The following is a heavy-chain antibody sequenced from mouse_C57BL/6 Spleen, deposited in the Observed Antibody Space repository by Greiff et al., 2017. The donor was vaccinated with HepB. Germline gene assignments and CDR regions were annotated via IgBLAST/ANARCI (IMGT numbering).Heavy chain of an antibody. V-gene: IGHV5-16*01. CDR2: INYDGSST. Sequence: EVQLVESEGGLVQPGSSMKLSCTASGFTFSDYYMAWVRQVPEKGLEWVANINYDGSSTYYLDSLKSRFIISRDNAKNILYLQMSSLKSEDTATYYCARSYYGSSNLFAYWGQGTLVTVSA. D-gene: IGHD1-1*01. CDR3: ARSYYGSSNLFAY. CDR1: GFTFSDYY. J-gene: IGHJ3*01.